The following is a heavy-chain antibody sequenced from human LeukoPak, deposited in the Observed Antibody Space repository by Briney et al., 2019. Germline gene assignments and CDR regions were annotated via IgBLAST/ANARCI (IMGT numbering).Heavy chain of an antibody. Sequence: PGGSLRLSCAASGFTFSSYWMSWVRRAPGKGLEWMANIKQDGSEKYYVDSVKGRFTISRDNSKNTLYLQMNSLRAEDTAVYYCASLPAARNYWGQGTLVTVSS. CDR2: IKQDGSEK. J-gene: IGHJ4*02. D-gene: IGHD2-2*01. CDR1: GFTFSSYW. V-gene: IGHV3-7*03. CDR3: ASLPAARNY.